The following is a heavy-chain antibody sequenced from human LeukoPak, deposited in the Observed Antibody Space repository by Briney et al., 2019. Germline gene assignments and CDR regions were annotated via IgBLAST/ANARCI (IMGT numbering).Heavy chain of an antibody. D-gene: IGHD2-2*02. Sequence: LRLSCVASGFPFSSYWMTWVRQAPGKGLEWIGYIYYSGSTYYNPSLKSRVTISVDTSKNQFSLKLSSVTAADTAVYYCARYTYCSSTSCYRKEFDYWGQGTLVTVSS. CDR1: GFPFSSYW. CDR3: ARYTYCSSTSCYRKEFDY. V-gene: IGHV4-30-4*08. CDR2: IYYSGST. J-gene: IGHJ4*02.